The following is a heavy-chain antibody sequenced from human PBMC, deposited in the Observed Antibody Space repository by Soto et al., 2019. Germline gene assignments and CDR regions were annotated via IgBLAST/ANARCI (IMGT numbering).Heavy chain of an antibody. J-gene: IGHJ4*02. CDR2: IYSGGST. CDR3: ARDPWAADY. CDR1: GFTVSTKY. D-gene: IGHD3-16*01. Sequence: GGSLRLSCAASGFTVSTKYMSWVRQAPGKGLEWISVIYSGGSTFYADSVRGRFTISRDNSKNTVNLQMNSLRAEDTAVYYCARDPWAADYWGQGTLVTVSS. V-gene: IGHV3-66*01.